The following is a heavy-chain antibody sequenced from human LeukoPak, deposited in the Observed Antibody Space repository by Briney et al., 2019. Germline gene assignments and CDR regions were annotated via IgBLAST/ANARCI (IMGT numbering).Heavy chain of an antibody. CDR1: GGSFSGYY. J-gene: IGHJ5*02. D-gene: IGHD3-3*01. Sequence: SEALSLTCAVYGGSFSGYYWSWIRQPLGKGLEWIGEINHSGSTNYNPSLKSRVTISVDTSKNQFSLKPSSVTAADTAVYYCARSPPYDFWSGYYHSSNWFDPWGQGTLVTVSS. CDR2: INHSGST. V-gene: IGHV4-34*01. CDR3: ARSPPYDFWSGYYHSSNWFDP.